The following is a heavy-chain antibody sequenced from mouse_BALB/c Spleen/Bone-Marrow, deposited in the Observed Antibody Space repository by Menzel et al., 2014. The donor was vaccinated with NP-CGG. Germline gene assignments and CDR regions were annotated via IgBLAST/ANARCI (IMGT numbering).Heavy chain of an antibody. CDR3: ARLRLYGYHGD. CDR1: GFDFGRYW. D-gene: IGHD1-2*01. CDR2: INPGSRTI. Sequence: EVHLVESGGGLVQPGGSLNLACVASGFDFGRYWMSWARQAPGKGLEWIGEINPGSRTINYSPSLKDKFIISRDNGKNTLYLQMSKVRSEDSALYYCARLRLYGYHGDWGQGTTLTVSS. V-gene: IGHV4-2*02. J-gene: IGHJ2*01.